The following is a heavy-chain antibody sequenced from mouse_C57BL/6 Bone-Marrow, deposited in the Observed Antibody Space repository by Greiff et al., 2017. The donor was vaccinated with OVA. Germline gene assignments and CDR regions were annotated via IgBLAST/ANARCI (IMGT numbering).Heavy chain of an antibody. D-gene: IGHD1-1*01. CDR2: IRNKPNGSTT. CDR1: GFTFTNYY. CDR3: ARYKGRVAVDYFDY. V-gene: IGHV7-3*01. J-gene: IGHJ2*01. Sequence: EVMLVESGGGLVQPGDSLSLSCAASGFTFTNYYMSWVRQPPGKALEWLAFIRNKPNGSTTEYSASVKGRFTISRDNSQSILYRQMNALRAEDSATYYCARYKGRVAVDYFDYWGQGTALTVSS.